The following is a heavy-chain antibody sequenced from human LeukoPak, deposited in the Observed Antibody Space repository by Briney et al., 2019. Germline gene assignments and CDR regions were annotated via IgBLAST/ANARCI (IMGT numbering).Heavy chain of an antibody. V-gene: IGHV3-74*01. CDR3: ARDTYETSGYYYGPFDY. Sequence: GGSLRLSCAASGFTFSSYWMHWVRQAPGKGLMWVSHINTDGSSTSYADSVKGRFTISRDNAKNTLNQQMNSLRAEDTAVYHCARDTYETSGYYYGPFDYWGQGTLVTVSS. D-gene: IGHD3-22*01. J-gene: IGHJ4*02. CDR1: GFTFSSYW. CDR2: INTDGSST.